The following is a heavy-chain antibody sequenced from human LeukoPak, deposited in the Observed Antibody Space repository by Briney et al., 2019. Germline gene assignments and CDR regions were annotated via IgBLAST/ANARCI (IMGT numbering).Heavy chain of an antibody. Sequence: GGSLRLSCVASGFTFGTYWMSWVRQAPGKGLEWVANIKQDGSDKNYVDSVRGRFTISRDNAKSSLFPQMNSLRAEDTAMYYCARDYTIFGVATSFDHWGQGTLVTVSS. D-gene: IGHD3-3*01. CDR1: GFTFGTYW. CDR3: ARDYTIFGVATSFDH. V-gene: IGHV3-7*01. CDR2: IKQDGSDK. J-gene: IGHJ4*02.